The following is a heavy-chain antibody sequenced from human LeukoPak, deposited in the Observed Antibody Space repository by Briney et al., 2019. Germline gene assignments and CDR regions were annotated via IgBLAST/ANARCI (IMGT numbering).Heavy chain of an antibody. J-gene: IGHJ4*02. V-gene: IGHV7-4-1*02. D-gene: IGHD6-19*01. Sequence: GASVKLSCKASGYTFTSYNMSWVRQAPGQGLEWMGWIDTNTGNPTYVQGLTGRFVFSLDASVSTAYLQISSLKAEDTAIYCCAQTVAASHWGQGTLVTVSS. CDR2: IDTNTGNP. CDR1: GYTFTSYN. CDR3: AQTVAASH.